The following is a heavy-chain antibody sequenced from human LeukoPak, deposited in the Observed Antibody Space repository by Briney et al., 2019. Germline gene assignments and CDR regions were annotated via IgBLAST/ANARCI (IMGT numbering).Heavy chain of an antibody. J-gene: IGHJ4*02. CDR2: ISSSGTTI. D-gene: IGHD2-2*01. V-gene: IGHV3-48*03. CDR1: GFTFSSYE. CDR3: ARDVVGVSFFDY. Sequence: GGSLRLSCGASGFTFSSYEMNWVRQAPGKGLEWVSYISSSGTTIYYADSVKGRFTISRDNAKNSLYLQMNSLRAEDMAVYYCARDVVGVSFFDYWGQGTLVTVSS.